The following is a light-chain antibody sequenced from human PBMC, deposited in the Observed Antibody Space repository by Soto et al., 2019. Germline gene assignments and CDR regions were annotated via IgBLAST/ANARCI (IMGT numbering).Light chain of an antibody. CDR3: QQDGSSPIFT. J-gene: IGKJ3*01. CDR1: QSVSSNY. V-gene: IGKV3-20*01. Sequence: EIVLTQSPATLSLSPGERATLSCRASQSVSSNYLAWYQQKPGQAPRLLIYGASSRATGIPDRFRGSGSGTDFTLTISRLEPEDFAVYYCQQDGSSPIFTFGPGTKVDIK. CDR2: GAS.